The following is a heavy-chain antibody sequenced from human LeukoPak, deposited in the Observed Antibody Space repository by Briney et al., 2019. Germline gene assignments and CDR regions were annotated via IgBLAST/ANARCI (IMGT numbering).Heavy chain of an antibody. D-gene: IGHD2/OR15-2a*01. V-gene: IGHV3-21*01. CDR3: ARGSVLLSDAFDV. Sequence: PGGSLRLSCAGSGFTFSHYSMNWVRQAPGKGLEWVSSITNRSTYIYYADSVEGRFTVSRDNAKNSVFLQMNRLRAEDTAVYYCARGSVLLSDAFDVWGQGTMVTVSS. CDR2: ITNRSTYI. J-gene: IGHJ3*01. CDR1: GFTFSHYS.